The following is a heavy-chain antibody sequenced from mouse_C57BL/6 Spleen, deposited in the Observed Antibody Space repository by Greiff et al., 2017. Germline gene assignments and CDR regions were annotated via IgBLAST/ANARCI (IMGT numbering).Heavy chain of an antibody. J-gene: IGHJ2*01. Sequence: VKLQESDAELVKPGASVKISCKVSGYTFTDHTIHWMKQRPEQGLEWIGYIYPRDGSTKYNEKFKGKATLPADKSSSTAYMQLNSLTSEDSAVYFGARDNYYYGSPGYFDYWGQGTTLTVSS. CDR1: GYTFTDHT. D-gene: IGHD1-1*01. V-gene: IGHV1-78*01. CDR2: IYPRDGST. CDR3: ARDNYYYGSPGYFDY.